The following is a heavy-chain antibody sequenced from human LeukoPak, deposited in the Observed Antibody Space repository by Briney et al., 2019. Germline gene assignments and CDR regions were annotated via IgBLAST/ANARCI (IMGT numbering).Heavy chain of an antibody. J-gene: IGHJ5*01. D-gene: IGHD3-10*01. V-gene: IGHV4-34*01. Sequence: PSETLSLTCAVYGGSFSGYYWSWIRQPPGKGLEWIGEINHSGSTNYNPSLKSRVTIFLDTSKNQFSLNLSSVTAADTAVCYCARRPRGVIIKTWFDSWGQGTLVTVSS. CDR3: ARRPRGVIIKTWFDS. CDR2: INHSGST. CDR1: GGSFSGYY.